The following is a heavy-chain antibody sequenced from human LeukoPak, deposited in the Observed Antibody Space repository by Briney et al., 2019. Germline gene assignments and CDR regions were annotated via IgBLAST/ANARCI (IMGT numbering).Heavy chain of an antibody. Sequence: SVKVSCKASGGTFSSYAISWVRQAPGQGLEWMGGIIPIFGTANYAQKFQGRVTITTDESTSTAYMELSSLRSEDTAVYYCATGSPRTHDDAFDIWGQGTMVTVSS. CDR1: GGTFSSYA. V-gene: IGHV1-69*05. CDR2: IIPIFGTA. J-gene: IGHJ3*02. CDR3: ATGSPRTHDDAFDI. D-gene: IGHD1-26*01.